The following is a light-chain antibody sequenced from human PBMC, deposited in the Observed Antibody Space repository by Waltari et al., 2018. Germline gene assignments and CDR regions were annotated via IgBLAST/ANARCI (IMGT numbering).Light chain of an antibody. CDR3: QQLNSYPLVT. CDR2: AAS. Sequence: IQLTQSPSSLSASVGDRVTITCRASQGISSYLAWYQQKPGKAPKLLIYAASTLQIGVPSRFSGSGSGTDCTRTISSLQPEDFATYYCQQLNSYPLVTFGQGTRLEIK. J-gene: IGKJ5*01. CDR1: QGISSY. V-gene: IGKV1-9*01.